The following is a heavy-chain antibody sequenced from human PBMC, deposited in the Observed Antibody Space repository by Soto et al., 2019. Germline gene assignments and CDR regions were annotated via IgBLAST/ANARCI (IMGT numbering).Heavy chain of an antibody. CDR3: ARDRSIGSNYVYYYYGMGV. CDR1: GDSVSSNSAA. Sequence: SQTLSLTCAISGDSVSSNSAAWNWIRQSPSRGLEWLGRTYYRSKWYNDYAVSVKSRITINPDTSKNQFSLQLNSVTPEDTAVYYCARDRSIGSNYVYYYYGMGVWGQGTTVTVSS. J-gene: IGHJ6*02. V-gene: IGHV6-1*01. CDR2: TYYRSKWYN. D-gene: IGHD4-4*01.